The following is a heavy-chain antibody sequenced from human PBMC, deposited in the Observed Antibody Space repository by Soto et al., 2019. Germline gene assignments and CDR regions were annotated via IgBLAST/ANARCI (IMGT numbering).Heavy chain of an antibody. CDR3: ARDLSPVRAFDI. CDR1: GGTFSSYA. V-gene: IGHV1-69*13. Sequence: SVKVSCKASGGTFSSYAITWVRQAPGQGLEWMGGIIPLFGTANYAQKFQGRVTITADESTNTAYMELSNLRSEDTALYYCARDLSPVRAFDIWGQGTMVTVSS. J-gene: IGHJ3*02. CDR2: IIPLFGTA.